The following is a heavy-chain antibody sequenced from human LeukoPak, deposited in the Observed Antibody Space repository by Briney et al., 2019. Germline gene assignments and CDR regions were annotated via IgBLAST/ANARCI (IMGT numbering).Heavy chain of an antibody. CDR2: ISGSGGST. CDR1: GFTFSSYA. Sequence: GGSLRLSCAASGFTFSSYAMSWVRQVPGEGLEWVSAISGSGGSTYYADSVKGRFTISRDNSKNTLYLQMNSLRAEDTAVYYCANKARAGRFDYWGQGTLVTVSS. D-gene: IGHD6-13*01. V-gene: IGHV3-23*01. J-gene: IGHJ4*02. CDR3: ANKARAGRFDY.